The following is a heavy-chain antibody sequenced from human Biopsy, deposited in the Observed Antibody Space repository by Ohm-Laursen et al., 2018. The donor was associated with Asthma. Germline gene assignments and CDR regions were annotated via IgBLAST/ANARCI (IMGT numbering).Heavy chain of an antibody. V-gene: IGHV4-30-4*01. CDR3: ARRGGVRRYFDY. CDR2: IYYIGST. J-gene: IGHJ4*02. D-gene: IGHD3-16*01. Sequence: TLSLTCTVSGGSISSGAYYWSWVRQPPGKGLEWIGYIYYIGSTYYNPSLKSRVAISLDTSKNQFSLKLSSVTAADVAVYFCARRGGVRRYFDYWGQGTPVTVSS. CDR1: GGSISSGAYY.